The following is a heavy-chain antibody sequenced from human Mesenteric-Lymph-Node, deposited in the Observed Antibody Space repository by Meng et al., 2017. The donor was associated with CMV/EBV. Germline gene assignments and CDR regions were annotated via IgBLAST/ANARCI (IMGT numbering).Heavy chain of an antibody. Sequence: GESLKISCEASEFTFSSYSMNWVRQTPGKGLEWVANIKQDGSEKYYVDSVKGRFTISRDNAKNSLYLQMNSLRAEDTAVYYCARAEAGYDFWSGSHWFDPWGQGTLVTVSS. D-gene: IGHD3-3*01. CDR3: ARAEAGYDFWSGSHWFDP. CDR2: IKQDGSEK. V-gene: IGHV3-7*01. CDR1: EFTFSSYS. J-gene: IGHJ5*02.